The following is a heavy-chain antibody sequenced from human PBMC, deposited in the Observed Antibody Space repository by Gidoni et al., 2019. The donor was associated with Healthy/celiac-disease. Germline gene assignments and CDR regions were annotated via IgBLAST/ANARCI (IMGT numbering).Heavy chain of an antibody. CDR1: GFTFSSYA. D-gene: IGHD6-13*01. V-gene: IGHV3-30-3*01. CDR2: ISYDGSNK. CDR3: ARDCVAAAAPVYYYGMDV. Sequence: QVQLVESGGGVVQPGRSLRLSCAASGFTFSSYAMHWVRQAPGKGLEWVAVISYDGSNKYYADSVKGRFTISRDNSKNTLYLQMNSLRAEDTAVYYCARDCVAAAAPVYYYGMDVW. J-gene: IGHJ6*01.